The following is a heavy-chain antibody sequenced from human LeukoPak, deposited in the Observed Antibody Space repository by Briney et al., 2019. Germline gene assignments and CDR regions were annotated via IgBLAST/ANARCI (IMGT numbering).Heavy chain of an antibody. J-gene: IGHJ5*02. V-gene: IGHV4-34*01. CDR2: INHSGST. D-gene: IGHD6-6*01. CDR1: GGSFSGYY. CDR3: ARRIAARPRGYWFDP. Sequence: SETLSLTCAVYGGSFSGYYWSWIRQPPGKGLEWIGEINHSGSTNYNPSLKSRVTISVDTSKNQFSLKVSSVTAADTAVYYCARRIAARPRGYWFDPWGQGTLVTVSS.